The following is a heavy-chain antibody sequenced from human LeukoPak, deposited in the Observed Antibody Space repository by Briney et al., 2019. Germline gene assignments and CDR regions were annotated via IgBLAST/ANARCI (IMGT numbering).Heavy chain of an antibody. V-gene: IGHV4-38-2*01. J-gene: IGHJ4*02. CDR1: GYSFNNAHY. Sequence: SETLSLTCAVSGYSFNNAHYWAWIRPPPGKGLEWIGNISQSAIASYNPSLKSRVTISLDTSNNHFSLDLRSVTAADTAVYFCARASVEHSIVAGDYFDYWGQGTLVTVSS. CDR2: ISQSAIA. D-gene: IGHD1/OR15-1a*01. CDR3: ARASVEHSIVAGDYFDY.